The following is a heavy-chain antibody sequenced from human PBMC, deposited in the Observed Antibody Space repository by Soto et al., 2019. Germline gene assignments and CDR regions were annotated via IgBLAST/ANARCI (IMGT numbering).Heavy chain of an antibody. CDR1: GFTLATYH. V-gene: IGHV1-3*05. CDR3: ARDFAWATDY. CDR2: INHHNGNT. D-gene: IGHD7-27*01. J-gene: IGHJ4*02. Sequence: QVQLVQSGAEEKKPGASVKGSCKASGFTLATYHIHWVRQAPGQRLEWMGGINHHNGNTKSSQKFKGRATITRDTSANTDYMEMSSITSEDTAVYYCARDFAWATDYWGQGTLVAVSS.